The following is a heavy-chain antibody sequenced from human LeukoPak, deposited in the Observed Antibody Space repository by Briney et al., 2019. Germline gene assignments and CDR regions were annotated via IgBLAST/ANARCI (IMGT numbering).Heavy chain of an antibody. J-gene: IGHJ4*02. CDR3: ARDRGSGYYSDNYFDY. Sequence: PGGSLRLSCAASGFTFSSYSMNWVRQAPGKGPEWVSSISSSSSYIYYADSVKGRFTISRDNAKNSLYLQMNSLRAEDTAVYYCARDRGSGYYSDNYFDYWGQGTLVTVSS. D-gene: IGHD3-22*01. V-gene: IGHV3-21*01. CDR2: ISSSSSYI. CDR1: GFTFSSYS.